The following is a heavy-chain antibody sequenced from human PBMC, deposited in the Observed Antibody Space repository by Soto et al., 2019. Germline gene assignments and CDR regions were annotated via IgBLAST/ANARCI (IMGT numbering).Heavy chain of an antibody. CDR3: ARVGGGYSSSWSLYYFDY. D-gene: IGHD6-13*01. CDR2: IYYSGST. Sequence: QVQLQESGPGLVKPSQTLSLTCPVSGGSISSGGYYWSWIRQHPGKGLEWIGYIYYSGSTYYNPSLKSRVTISVDTSKNQFSLKLSSVTAADTAVYYCARVGGGYSSSWSLYYFDYWGQGTLVTVSS. J-gene: IGHJ4*02. V-gene: IGHV4-31*03. CDR1: GGSISSGGYY.